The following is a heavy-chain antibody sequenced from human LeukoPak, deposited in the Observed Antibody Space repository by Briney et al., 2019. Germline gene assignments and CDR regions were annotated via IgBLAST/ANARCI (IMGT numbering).Heavy chain of an antibody. CDR2: INPNSGGT. V-gene: IGHV1-2*02. J-gene: IGHJ6*03. D-gene: IGHD6-13*01. Sequence: ASVKVSCKASGYTFTGYYTHWVRQAPGQGLEWMGWINPNSGGTNYAQKFQGRVTMTRDTSISTAYMELSRLRSDDTAVYYCARDTWEQQLPNFGGYYYYYYMDVWGKGTTVTVSS. CDR3: ARDTWEQQLPNFGGYYYYYYMDV. CDR1: GYTFTGYY.